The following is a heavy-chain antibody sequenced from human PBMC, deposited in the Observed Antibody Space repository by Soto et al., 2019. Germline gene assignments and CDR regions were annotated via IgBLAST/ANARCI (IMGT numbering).Heavy chain of an antibody. CDR1: GGSISSYY. V-gene: IGHV4-59*08. CDR2: IYYSGST. CDR3: ASRVGYCSGGSCYSNYYYMDV. J-gene: IGHJ6*03. D-gene: IGHD2-15*01. Sequence: SETLSLTCTVSGGSISSYYWSWIRQPPGKGLEWIGYIYYSGSTNYNPSLKSRVTISVDTSKNQFSLKLSSVTAADTAVYYCASRVGYCSGGSCYSNYYYMDVWGKGTTVTVSS.